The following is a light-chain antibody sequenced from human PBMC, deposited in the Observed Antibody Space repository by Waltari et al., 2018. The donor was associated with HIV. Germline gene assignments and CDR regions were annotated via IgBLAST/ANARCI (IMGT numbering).Light chain of an antibody. Sequence: EIVLTQSPGTLSLSPGERATLSCRASQIIGNAYLAWYQQKPCQAPRLLISGASSRANGVPDRFSGSGSETDFTLTISRLEPEDFAVYYCQHCGDASNTFGQGTKLEV. V-gene: IGKV3-20*01. CDR3: QHCGDASNT. CDR2: GAS. CDR1: QIIGNAY. J-gene: IGKJ2*01.